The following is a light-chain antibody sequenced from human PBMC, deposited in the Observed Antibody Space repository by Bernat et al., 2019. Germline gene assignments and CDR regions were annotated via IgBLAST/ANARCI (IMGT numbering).Light chain of an antibody. CDR3: QVYDYHALS. J-gene: IGKJ4*01. Sequence: DIQMTQSPSSLSASVGDRVTITCQASRDTNIYVNWYQQKRGKAPNLLIYDASNLEQGVPSRFSGSGSRTDFTLTISSLQPEDIGTYYCQVYDYHALSFGGGNKVEIK. CDR1: RDTNIY. CDR2: DAS. V-gene: IGKV1-33*01.